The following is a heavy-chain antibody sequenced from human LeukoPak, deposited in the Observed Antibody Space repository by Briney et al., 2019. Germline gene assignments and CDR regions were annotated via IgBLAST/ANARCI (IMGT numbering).Heavy chain of an antibody. V-gene: IGHV1-58*02. CDR2: IVVGSGNT. CDR1: GFTFTSSA. Sequence: SVKVSCKASGFTFTSSAMQWVRQARGQRLEWIGWIVVGSGNTNYAQKFQGRVTMTRNTSISTAYMELSSLRSEDTAVYYCARVASAAGKGWFDPWGQGTLVTVSS. J-gene: IGHJ5*02. CDR3: ARVASAAGKGWFDP. D-gene: IGHD6-13*01.